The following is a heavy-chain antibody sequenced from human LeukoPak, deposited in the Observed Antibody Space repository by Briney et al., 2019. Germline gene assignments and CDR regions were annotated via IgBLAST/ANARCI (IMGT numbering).Heavy chain of an antibody. CDR1: GFTFSSYA. D-gene: IGHD3-10*01. J-gene: IGHJ3*02. V-gene: IGHV3-23*01. CDR3: AKESTMVRVLGDDAFDI. CDR2: ISGSGGST. Sequence: GGSLRLSCAASGFTFSSYAMSWVRQAPGKGLEWVSAISGSGGSTYYADSVKGRFTISRDNSKNTLYLQMNSLRAEDTAVYYCAKESTMVRVLGDDAFDIWGQGTMVTVSS.